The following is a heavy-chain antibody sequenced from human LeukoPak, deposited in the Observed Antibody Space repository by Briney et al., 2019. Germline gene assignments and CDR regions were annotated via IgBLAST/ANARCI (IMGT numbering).Heavy chain of an antibody. J-gene: IGHJ5*02. Sequence: GGSLRLSCAASGFIFGTYSMNWVRQAPGKGLEWVSYISSSSSTIYYADSVKGRFTISRDNAKNSLYLQMNSLRAEDTAVYYCARPLMYYYGSETYFWFDPWGQGTLVTVSS. CDR1: GFIFGTYS. D-gene: IGHD3-10*01. V-gene: IGHV3-48*01. CDR3: ARPLMYYYGSETYFWFDP. CDR2: ISSSSSTI.